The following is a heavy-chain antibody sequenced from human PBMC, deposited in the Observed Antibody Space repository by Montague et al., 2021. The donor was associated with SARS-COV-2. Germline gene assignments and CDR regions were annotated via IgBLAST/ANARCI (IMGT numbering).Heavy chain of an antibody. CDR1: GFTFSDYG. V-gene: IGHV3-48*04. J-gene: IGHJ6*02. CDR3: VRDLATGMDV. Sequence: SLRLSCAASGFTFSDYGINWVRQAPGMGLEWFSYISATSRTIYYADSVKGRFTVSRDNAKNSLYLQMNSLRAEDTALYYCVRDLATGMDVWGLGTTVTVSS. CDR2: ISATSRTI.